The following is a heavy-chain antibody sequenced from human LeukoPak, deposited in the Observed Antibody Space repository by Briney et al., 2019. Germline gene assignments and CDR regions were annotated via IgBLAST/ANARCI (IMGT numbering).Heavy chain of an antibody. Sequence: ASVKVSCKASGGTFSSYAISWVRQAPGQGLEWMGGIIPIFGTANYAQKFQGRVTITADESTSTAYMELSSLRSEDTAVYYCAASSKGGYCSSTSCPYYFDYWGQGTLVTVSS. CDR2: IIPIFGTA. V-gene: IGHV1-69*13. CDR1: GGTFSSYA. CDR3: AASSKGGYCSSTSCPYYFDY. D-gene: IGHD2-2*01. J-gene: IGHJ4*02.